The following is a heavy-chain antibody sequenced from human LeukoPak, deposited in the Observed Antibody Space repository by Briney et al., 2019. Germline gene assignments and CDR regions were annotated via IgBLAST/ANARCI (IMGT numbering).Heavy chain of an antibody. CDR1: GGTFSSYA. CDR3: ARVGRSTSWSFGFDY. CDR2: IIPIFGTA. V-gene: IGHV1-69*13. Sequence: SVKVSCKASGGTFSSYAISWVRQAPGQGLEWMGGIIPIFGTANYAQKFQGRVTITADESTSTAYMELSSLRSEDTAVYYCARVGRSTSWSFGFDYWGQGTLVTVSS. D-gene: IGHD2-2*01. J-gene: IGHJ4*02.